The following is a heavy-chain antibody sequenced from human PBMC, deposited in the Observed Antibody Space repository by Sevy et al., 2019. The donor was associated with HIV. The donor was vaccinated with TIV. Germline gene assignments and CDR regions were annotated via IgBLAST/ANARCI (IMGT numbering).Heavy chain of an antibody. J-gene: IGHJ6*02. Sequence: GGSLRLSCTASGFTLSDYYMSWIRQAPGKGLQWISYISGSDDSGGDDTIYYADSVKGRFTISRDNATNSLYLQMSSLRADDTAVYYCARDHVKDGKGGDYYYHAMDVWGRGTTVTVSS. D-gene: IGHD3-16*01. CDR3: ARDHVKDGKGGDYYYHAMDV. CDR2: ISGSDDSGGDDTI. V-gene: IGHV3-11*01. CDR1: GFTLSDYY.